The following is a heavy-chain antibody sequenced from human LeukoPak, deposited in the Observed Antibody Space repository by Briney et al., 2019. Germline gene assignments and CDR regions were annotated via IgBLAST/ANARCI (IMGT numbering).Heavy chain of an antibody. D-gene: IGHD2-2*01. Sequence: GGSLRLSCAASGFTFSSYAMSWVRQAPGRGLGWVSAISGSGGSTYYADSVKGRFTISRDNSKNTLYLQMNSLRAEDTAVYYCAKIPDLRSRVVVPAATIDYWGQGTLVTVSS. CDR3: AKIPDLRSRVVVPAATIDY. V-gene: IGHV3-23*01. CDR1: GFTFSSYA. J-gene: IGHJ4*02. CDR2: ISGSGGST.